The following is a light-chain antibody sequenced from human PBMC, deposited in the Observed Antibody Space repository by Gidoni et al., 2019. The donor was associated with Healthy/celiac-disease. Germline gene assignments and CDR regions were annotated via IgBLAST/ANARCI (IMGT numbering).Light chain of an antibody. CDR2: GNS. Sequence: QSVLTQPPSVSGAPGQRVTISCTGSSSNIGAGYDVHWYQPLPGTAPKLLIDGNSNRPSGVPDRFSGSKSGTSASLAITGLQAEDEADYYCQSYDSSLRYVFGTGTKVTVL. CDR3: QSYDSSLRYV. J-gene: IGLJ1*01. V-gene: IGLV1-40*01. CDR1: SSNIGAGYD.